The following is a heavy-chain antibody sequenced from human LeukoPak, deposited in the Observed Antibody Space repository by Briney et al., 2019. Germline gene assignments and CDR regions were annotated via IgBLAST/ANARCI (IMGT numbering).Heavy chain of an antibody. Sequence: SGGALRLSGAASGFSFGEYAMSWVGQAPGKGLEGVAFIRSKRSGGTAEYAASVKGRFTISREESISTAYLQLNSLKSEDTAVYYCSSPPYPHQTNGIGFAYWGQGTLVTVSS. J-gene: IGHJ4*02. V-gene: IGHV3-49*04. CDR2: IRSKRSGGTA. CDR3: SSPPYPHQTNGIGFAY. CDR1: GFSFGEYA. D-gene: IGHD2-8*01.